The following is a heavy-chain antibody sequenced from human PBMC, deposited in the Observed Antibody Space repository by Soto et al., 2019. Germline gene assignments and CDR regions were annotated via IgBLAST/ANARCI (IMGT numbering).Heavy chain of an antibody. CDR1: GYTFTSYG. CDR3: ARGGNRYSSTSSGVGGFDY. CDR2: ISAYNGNT. Sequence: ASVKVSCKASGYTFTSYGISWVRQAPGQGLEWMGWISAYNGNTNYAQKLQGRVTMTTDTSTSTAYMELRSLRSDDTAVYFCARGGNRYSSTSSGVGGFDYWGQGTLVTVSS. V-gene: IGHV1-18*04. D-gene: IGHD6-6*01. J-gene: IGHJ4*02.